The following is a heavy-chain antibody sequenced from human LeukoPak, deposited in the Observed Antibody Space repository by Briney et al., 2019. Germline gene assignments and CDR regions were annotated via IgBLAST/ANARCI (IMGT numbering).Heavy chain of an antibody. CDR1: GGSFSGYY. CDR3: ARALPFYVVVVTGLNDAFDI. V-gene: IGHV4-34*01. D-gene: IGHD2-21*02. CDR2: INHSGST. J-gene: IGHJ3*02. Sequence: SETLSLTCAVYGGSFSGYYWSWIRQPPGKGLEWIGEINHSGSTNYNPSLKSRVTISVDTSKNQFSLKLGSVTAADTAVYYCARALPFYVVVVTGLNDAFDIWGQGTVVTVSS.